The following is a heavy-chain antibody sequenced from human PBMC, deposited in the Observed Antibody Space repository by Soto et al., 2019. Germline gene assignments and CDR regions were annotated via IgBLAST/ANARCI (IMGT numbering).Heavy chain of an antibody. V-gene: IGHV3-23*01. D-gene: IGHD5-18*01. CDR3: AKDRQGYGRINDY. CDR1: GFTFGSYA. CDR2: ISGCGINT. J-gene: IGHJ4*02. Sequence: GESLKISCAASGFTFGSYAINWVRQAPGEGLGLVSTISGCGINTYYADSVEGRFTISSDNSKNTLYLQMNSLRVEDTAVYYCAKDRQGYGRINDYWGQGTLVTVSS.